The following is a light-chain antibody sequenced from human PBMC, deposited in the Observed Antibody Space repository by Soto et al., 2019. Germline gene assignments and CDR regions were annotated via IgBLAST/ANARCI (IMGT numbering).Light chain of an antibody. Sequence: QPVLTQSPSASASLGASVKLTCTLSSGHSTYTIAWHQQQPEKGPRYLMKLNSDGSHSKVDGIPDRFSGSSSGAERYLPISSLQSEDEADYYCPTWGTGIGVVFGGGTKLTVL. V-gene: IGLV4-69*01. CDR3: PTWGTGIGVV. CDR2: LNSDGSH. J-gene: IGLJ2*01. CDR1: SGHSTYT.